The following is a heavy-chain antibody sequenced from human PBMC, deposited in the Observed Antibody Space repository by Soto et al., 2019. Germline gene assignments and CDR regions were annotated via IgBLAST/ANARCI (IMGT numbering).Heavy chain of an antibody. CDR1: GYTFTTYG. V-gene: IGHV1-18*01. Sequence: GASVKVSCKASGYTFTTYGISWVRQAPGQGLEWMGWISAYSGGTKLAQKLQGRVTVTTDTSTTTAYMELRSLTSDDTAVYYCARDFTKSSSWPYYFDYWGQGTLVTVSS. J-gene: IGHJ4*02. CDR2: ISAYSGGT. CDR3: ARDFTKSSSWPYYFDY. D-gene: IGHD6-13*01.